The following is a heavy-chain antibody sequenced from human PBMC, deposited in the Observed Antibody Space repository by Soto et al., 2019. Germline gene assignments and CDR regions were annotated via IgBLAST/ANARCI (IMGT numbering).Heavy chain of an antibody. J-gene: IGHJ5*02. CDR1: GYSISSGYY. CDR3: ARGSSRWELLPWFDP. CDR2: IYHSGST. D-gene: IGHD1-26*01. Sequence: SQTLSLTCAVSGYSISSGYYWGWIRQPPGKGLEWIGRIYHSGSTYYNPSLKSRVTISVDTSKNQFSLKLRSVTAADTAVYYCARGSSRWELLPWFDPWGQGTLVTVSS. V-gene: IGHV4-38-2*01.